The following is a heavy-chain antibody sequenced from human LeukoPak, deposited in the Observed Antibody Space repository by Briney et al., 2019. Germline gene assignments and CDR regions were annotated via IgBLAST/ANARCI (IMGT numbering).Heavy chain of an antibody. CDR3: ASTPQYYYGSGSYSGWFDP. J-gene: IGHJ5*02. CDR1: GGSISSSSYY. Sequence: SETLSLTCTVSGGSISSSSYYWGWIRQPPGKGLEWIGSIYYSGSTYYNPSLKRRVTISVDTSKNQFSLKLSSVTAADMAVYYCASTPQYYYGSGSYSGWFDPWGQGTLVTVSS. V-gene: IGHV4-39*01. CDR2: IYYSGST. D-gene: IGHD3-10*01.